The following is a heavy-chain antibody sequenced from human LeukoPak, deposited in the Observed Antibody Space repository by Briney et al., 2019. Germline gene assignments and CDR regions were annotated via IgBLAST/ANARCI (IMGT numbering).Heavy chain of an antibody. CDR1: GFTFSSYA. Sequence: GGSLRLSCAASGFTFSSYAMSWVRQAPGKGLEWVSAISGSGDSTYYADSVKGRFTISRDDSKNTLYLQMDSLRAEDTAVYYCAKDRSDTTMVYNFDYWGQGTLVTVSS. D-gene: IGHD4/OR15-4a*01. CDR3: AKDRSDTTMVYNFDY. V-gene: IGHV3-23*01. J-gene: IGHJ4*02. CDR2: ISGSGDST.